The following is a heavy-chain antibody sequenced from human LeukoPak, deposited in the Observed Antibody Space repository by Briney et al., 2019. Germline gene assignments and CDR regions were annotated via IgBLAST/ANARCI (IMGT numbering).Heavy chain of an antibody. D-gene: IGHD6-19*01. CDR1: GGSISSYY. V-gene: IGHV4-59*12. Sequence: SETLSLTCTVSGGSISSYYWSWIRQPPGKGLEWIGSIYYSGSTYYNPSLKSRVTILVDTSKNQFSLKLSSVTAADTAMYYCARRLFKIEVAGHYDYWGQGTLVTVSS. CDR2: IYYSGST. J-gene: IGHJ4*02. CDR3: ARRLFKIEVAGHYDY.